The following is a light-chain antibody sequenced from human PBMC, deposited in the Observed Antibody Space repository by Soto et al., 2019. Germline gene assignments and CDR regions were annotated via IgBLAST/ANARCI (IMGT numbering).Light chain of an antibody. Sequence: ASQGISTYLAWYQKNXGKDPRXXIYAASTTATGVPARFSASVSGTDFNLTISRLETEDFAVYECQQRGNSTLTFGGGTRGEIK. CDR3: QQRGNSTLT. V-gene: IGKV3-11*01. CDR2: AAS. J-gene: IGKJ4*01. CDR1: QGISTY.